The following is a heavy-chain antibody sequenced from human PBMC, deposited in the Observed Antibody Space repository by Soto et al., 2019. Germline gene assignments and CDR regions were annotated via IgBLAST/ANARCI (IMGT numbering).Heavy chain of an antibody. J-gene: IGHJ6*02. CDR2: IGTAGDT. CDR3: TRGRGRPTYYYYGMDV. Sequence: EVQLVESGGGLVQPGGSLRLSCAASGFTFSNYDMHWVRQGPGKGLEWVSLIGTAGDTYYPGSVKGRFTISRENAKNSLYLQMNSLRAGDTAVYYCTRGRGRPTYYYYGMDVWGQGTTVTVSS. CDR1: GFTFSNYD. V-gene: IGHV3-13*04.